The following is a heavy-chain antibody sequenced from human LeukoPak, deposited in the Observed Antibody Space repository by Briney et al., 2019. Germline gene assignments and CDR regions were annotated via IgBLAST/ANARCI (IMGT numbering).Heavy chain of an antibody. J-gene: IGHJ6*02. D-gene: IGHD6-13*01. CDR3: ASIAAAGDYYGMDV. CDR2: ISYDGSNK. V-gene: IGHV3-30*04. CDR1: GFTFSSYA. Sequence: GGSLRLSCAASGFTFSSYAMHWVRQAPGKGLEWVAVISYDGSNKYYADSVKGRFTISRDNSKNTLYLHMNSLRAEDTAVYYCASIAAAGDYYGMDVWGQGTTVTVSS.